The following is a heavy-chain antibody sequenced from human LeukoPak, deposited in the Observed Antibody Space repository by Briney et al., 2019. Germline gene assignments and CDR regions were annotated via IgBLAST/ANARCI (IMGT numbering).Heavy chain of an antibody. V-gene: IGHV3-30*02. Sequence: GGSLRLSCAASGLTFRSYGLHWVRQAPGKGLEWVAFIRDDGSEQHYASSVQGRFTISRDNSKNTLYLQMNSLRAEDTAVYYCAREPTYSSSWYTSCDYWGQGTLVTVSS. J-gene: IGHJ4*02. CDR1: GLTFRSYG. CDR2: IRDDGSEQ. D-gene: IGHD6-13*01. CDR3: AREPTYSSSWYTSCDY.